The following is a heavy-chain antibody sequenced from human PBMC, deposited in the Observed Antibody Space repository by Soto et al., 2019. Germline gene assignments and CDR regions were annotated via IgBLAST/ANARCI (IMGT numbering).Heavy chain of an antibody. CDR3: ARDLRGYVHLWDKSNY. D-gene: IGHD5-12*01. CDR2: ISFDASEK. Sequence: QVQLVESGGGVVQPGASLTLSCAASGFRFSGFGMHWVRQAPGKGLEWVAVISFDASEKFYVDSVKGRVSISRDDSHSKVFLQMNSLRREDTGVYYCARDLRGYVHLWDKSNYWGQGTLVNVS. J-gene: IGHJ1*01. CDR1: GFRFSGFG. V-gene: IGHV3-30*04.